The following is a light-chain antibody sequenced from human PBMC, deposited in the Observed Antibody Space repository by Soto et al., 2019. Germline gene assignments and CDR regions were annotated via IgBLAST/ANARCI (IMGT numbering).Light chain of an antibody. J-gene: IGKJ5*01. CDR2: DAS. V-gene: IGKV1-33*01. CDR1: QDISNL. CDR3: QQYEDIPIT. Sequence: DIQITQAPSSLSASVGDRVTITCQASQDISNLLNWYQQKPGRAPRLLIYDASNLETGVPSRFSGSGSGTDFTFTISSLQPEDIATYYCQQYEDIPITFGQGTRPEI.